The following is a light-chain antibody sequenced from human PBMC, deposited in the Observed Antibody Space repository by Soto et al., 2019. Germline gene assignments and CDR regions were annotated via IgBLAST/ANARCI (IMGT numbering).Light chain of an antibody. CDR1: QSVSSSY. J-gene: IGKJ1*01. CDR2: GAS. Sequence: EIVLTQSPGTLSLSPGERATLSCRASQSVSSSYLAWYQRTPGQAPRLLIYGASSRATGIPDRFSGSGSGTDFTLTISRLEPEDFAVYYCQQYGSAPRTFGQGTKVEIQ. V-gene: IGKV3-20*01. CDR3: QQYGSAPRT.